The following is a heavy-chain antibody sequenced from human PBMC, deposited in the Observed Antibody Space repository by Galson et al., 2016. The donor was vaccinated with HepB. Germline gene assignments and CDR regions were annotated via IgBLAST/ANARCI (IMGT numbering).Heavy chain of an antibody. J-gene: IGHJ4*02. CDR3: ARRRPATNPHYFDF. CDR1: GGSLSGSY. Sequence: SETLSLTCAVYGGSLSGSYWSWIRQPPGKGLEWIGEINDSGRTTYNPSLKSRVTMSVDTSKNQFSLKLISVTAADTAVYYCARRRPATNPHYFDFWGQGILVTASS. V-gene: IGHV4-34*01. D-gene: IGHD1-26*01. CDR2: INDSGRT.